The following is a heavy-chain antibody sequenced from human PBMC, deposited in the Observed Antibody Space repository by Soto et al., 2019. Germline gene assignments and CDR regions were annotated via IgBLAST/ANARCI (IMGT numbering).Heavy chain of an antibody. CDR1: AFSLSTGGVG. Sequence: QITLKESGPTLVKPTQTLTLTCTFSAFSLSTGGVGVGWIRQPPGKALEWLALIYWYDDKRYSPSLRSRLTITKDTSKNQVVLTMTNMDPVDTATYYCIHSRCGGDCLQSYASYYYYGMDVWGQGTTVTVSS. CDR3: IHSRCGGDCLQSYASYYYYGMDV. J-gene: IGHJ6*02. CDR2: IYWYDDK. D-gene: IGHD2-21*02. V-gene: IGHV2-5*01.